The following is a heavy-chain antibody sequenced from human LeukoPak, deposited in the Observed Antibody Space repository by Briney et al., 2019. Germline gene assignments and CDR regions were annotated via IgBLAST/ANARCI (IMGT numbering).Heavy chain of an antibody. CDR1: GGSFSGYY. CDR2: INHSGST. D-gene: IGHD3-9*01. V-gene: IGHV4-34*01. J-gene: IGHJ4*02. Sequence: SETLSLTCAVYGGSFSGYYWSWIRQPPGKGLEWIGEINHSGSTNYNPSLKRRVTISVDTSKNQFSLKLSSVTAADTAVYYCARVLDYDILTGLIDYWGQGTLVTVSS. CDR3: ARVLDYDILTGLIDY.